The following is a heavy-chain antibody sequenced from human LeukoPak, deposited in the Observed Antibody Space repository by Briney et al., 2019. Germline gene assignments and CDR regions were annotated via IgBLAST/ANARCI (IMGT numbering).Heavy chain of an antibody. Sequence: GSLRLSCAASGFTFSSSAMSWVRQPPGKGLEWIGYIYYSGSTNYNPSLKSRVTISVDTSKNQFSLKLSSVTAADTAVYYCARDLAYCGGDCPGAFDIWGQGTMVTVSS. J-gene: IGHJ3*02. V-gene: IGHV4-59*01. CDR2: IYYSGST. D-gene: IGHD2-21*02. CDR1: GFTFSSSA. CDR3: ARDLAYCGGDCPGAFDI.